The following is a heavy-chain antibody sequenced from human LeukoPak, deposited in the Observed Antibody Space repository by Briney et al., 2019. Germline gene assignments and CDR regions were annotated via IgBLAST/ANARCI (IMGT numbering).Heavy chain of an antibody. Sequence: GGSLRLSCAASGVTLSTYAMSWARQAPGKGLEWVSGISSSDSGDNTYYADSVKGRFTISRDNSKNTLYLQMNSLRAEDTAVYYCAKALEYCSSTSCYSYYYYGMDVWGQGTTVTVSS. CDR1: GVTLSTYA. D-gene: IGHD2-2*01. CDR3: AKALEYCSSTSCYSYYYYGMDV. CDR2: ISSSDSGDNT. V-gene: IGHV3-23*01. J-gene: IGHJ6*02.